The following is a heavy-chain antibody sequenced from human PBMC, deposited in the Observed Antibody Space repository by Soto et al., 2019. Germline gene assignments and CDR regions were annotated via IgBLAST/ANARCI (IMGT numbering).Heavy chain of an antibody. V-gene: IGHV1-46*01. J-gene: IGHJ5*02. CDR2: INPSGGST. Sequence: QVQLVQSGAEVKKPGASVKVSCKASGYTFTSYYMHCVRQSPGQGLEWMGIINPSGGSTSYAQKFQGRVTMTRDTSTSTVYMELSSLRSEDTAVYYCARSGAGVLFDPWGQGTLVTVSS. D-gene: IGHD6-19*01. CDR3: ARSGAGVLFDP. CDR1: GYTFTSYY.